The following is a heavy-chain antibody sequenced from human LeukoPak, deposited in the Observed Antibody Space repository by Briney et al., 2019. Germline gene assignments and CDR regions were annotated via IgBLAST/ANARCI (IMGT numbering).Heavy chain of an antibody. CDR3: VKGQEVVYTPTFDY. CDR1: GFTFSTYA. CDR2: IRTSRIST. Sequence: GGSLRLSCSASGFTFSTYAIHWVRQAPGKGLQYVSSIRTSRISTYYADSVTGRFIISRDNSKNSLSLQMNNLRPEDTAVYYCVKGQEVVYTPTFDYWGQGVLVTVSS. J-gene: IGHJ4*02. D-gene: IGHD2-8*02. V-gene: IGHV3-64D*09.